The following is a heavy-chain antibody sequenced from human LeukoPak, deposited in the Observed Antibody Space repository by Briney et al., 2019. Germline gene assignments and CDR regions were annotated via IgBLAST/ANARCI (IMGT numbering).Heavy chain of an antibody. D-gene: IGHD4-17*01. CDR3: AREQRDYGDFYGIDV. V-gene: IGHV4-59*01. CDR2: IFYSGST. J-gene: IGHJ6*02. Sequence: PSETLSLTCTVSGGSINYYYWSWIRQPPGKGLEWIGYIFYSGSTNYNPSLKSRLTISVDTAKDQFSLKLISVTAVDTAVYYCAREQRDYGDFYGIDVWGQGTTVTVSS. CDR1: GGSINYYY.